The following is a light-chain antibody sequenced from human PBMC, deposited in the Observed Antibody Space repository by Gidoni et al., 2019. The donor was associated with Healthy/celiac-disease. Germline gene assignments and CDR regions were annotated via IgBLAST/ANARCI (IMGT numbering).Light chain of an antibody. CDR2: AAS. V-gene: IGKV1-39*01. CDR1: QSISSY. J-gene: IGKJ3*01. CDR3: QQRYSTLFT. Sequence: DIQMTQSPSSLSASVGDRVTITCRASQSISSYLNWYQQKPGKAPKILIYAASSLQSGVPSRFSGSGSGTDFTLTISSLQPEDFATYYCQQRYSTLFTFGPGTKVDIK.